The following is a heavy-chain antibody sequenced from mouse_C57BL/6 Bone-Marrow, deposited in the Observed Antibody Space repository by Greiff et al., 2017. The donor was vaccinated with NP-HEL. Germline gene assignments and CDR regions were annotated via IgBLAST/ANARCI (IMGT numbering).Heavy chain of an antibody. CDR3: ARDLRPFAY. Sequence: VQLQQSGPVLVKPGASVKMSCKASGYTFTDYYMNWVKQSHGKSLEWIGVINPYNGGTSYNQKFKGKATLTVDKSSSTAYMELNSLTSEDSAVYYCARDLRPFAYWGQGTLVTVSA. CDR1: GYTFTDYY. CDR2: INPYNGGT. V-gene: IGHV1-19*01. J-gene: IGHJ3*01. D-gene: IGHD2-12*01.